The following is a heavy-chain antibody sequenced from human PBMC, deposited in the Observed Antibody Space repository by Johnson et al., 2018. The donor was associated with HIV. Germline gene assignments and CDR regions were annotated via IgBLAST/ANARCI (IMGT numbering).Heavy chain of an antibody. Sequence: EVQLVESGGGLVKPGGSLRLSCAASGFTFSNAWMSWVRQAPGKGLEWVGRIKSKTDGGTTDYAAPVKGRFTISRDDSKNTLYLQMNSLRAEDTAVYYCAKWSIVGATFSDAFDIWGQGTMVTVSS. CDR3: AKWSIVGATFSDAFDI. D-gene: IGHD1-26*01. CDR2: IKSKTDGGTT. V-gene: IGHV3-15*01. CDR1: GFTFSNAW. J-gene: IGHJ3*02.